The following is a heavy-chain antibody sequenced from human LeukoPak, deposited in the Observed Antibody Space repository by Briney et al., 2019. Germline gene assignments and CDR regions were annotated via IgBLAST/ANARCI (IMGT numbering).Heavy chain of an antibody. V-gene: IGHV4-39*07. CDR3: ARGHYYDCSGYSNPFDY. D-gene: IGHD3-22*01. J-gene: IGHJ4*02. CDR1: GASISSSSYY. Sequence: SETLSLTCTVSGASISSSSYYWGWIRQPPGKGLKWIGSIYYSGSTYYNPSLKIRVTISVDTSKNQFSLNLSSVTAAATAVCSCARGHYYDCSGYSNPFDYWGQGTLVTVSP. CDR2: IYYSGST.